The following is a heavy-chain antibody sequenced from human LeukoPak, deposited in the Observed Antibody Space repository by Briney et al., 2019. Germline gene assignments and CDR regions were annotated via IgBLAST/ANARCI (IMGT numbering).Heavy chain of an antibody. CDR1: GFPFSSYW. D-gene: IGHD3-22*01. CDR3: ARVGYDGTGYYSLGNY. CDR2: INKDGSEK. V-gene: IGHV3-7*01. J-gene: IGHJ4*02. Sequence: QPGGSLRLSCGASGFPFSSYWMTWVRQAPGKGLEWVASINKDGSEKYYVDSLKGRFTISRDNAKNSLYLQMNSLRAEDTAVYYCARVGYDGTGYYSLGNYWGQGTLVSVSS.